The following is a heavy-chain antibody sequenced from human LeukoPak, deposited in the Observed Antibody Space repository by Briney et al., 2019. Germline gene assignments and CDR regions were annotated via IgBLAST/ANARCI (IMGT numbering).Heavy chain of an antibody. CDR3: ARDRVGRFGEFDAFDI. Sequence: ASVKVSCKASGGTFSSYAISWVRQAPGQGLEWMGGIIPIFGTANYAQKFQGRVTITADKSTSTAYMELSSLRSEDTAVYYCARDRVGRFGEFDAFDIWGQGTMVTVSS. CDR1: GGTFSSYA. CDR2: IIPIFGTA. J-gene: IGHJ3*02. D-gene: IGHD3-10*01. V-gene: IGHV1-69*06.